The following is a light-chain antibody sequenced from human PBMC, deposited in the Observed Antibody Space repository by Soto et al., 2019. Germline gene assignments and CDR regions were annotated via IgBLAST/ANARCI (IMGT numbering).Light chain of an antibody. CDR1: QSISSW. CDR3: QQYNSDSRT. V-gene: IGKV1-5*03. Sequence: DIQMTQSPSTLSASVGDRVTITCRASQSISSWLAWYQQKPGNAPKLLIYKASSLQSGVPSRFSGSGSGTEFTLTISSLQPNDFATYYCQQYNSDSRTFGQGTKVEIK. J-gene: IGKJ1*01. CDR2: KAS.